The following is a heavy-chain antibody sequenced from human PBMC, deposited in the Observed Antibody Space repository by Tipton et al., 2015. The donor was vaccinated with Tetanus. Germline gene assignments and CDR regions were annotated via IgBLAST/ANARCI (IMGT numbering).Heavy chain of an antibody. D-gene: IGHD2-15*01. CDR2: IYPGDSDI. J-gene: IGHJ4*02. CDR3: ARAHCSDGVCNFDF. Sequence: QLVQSGGEVKKPGESPKISCKGSGYIFTNYWIGRVRQKPGKGMEWMGIIYPGDSDIRYSPSFQGQVTISVDRSIITAYLQWSSLKSSDSSMFYCARAHCSDGVCNFDFWGQGALVAVAS. CDR1: GYIFTNYW. V-gene: IGHV5-51*01.